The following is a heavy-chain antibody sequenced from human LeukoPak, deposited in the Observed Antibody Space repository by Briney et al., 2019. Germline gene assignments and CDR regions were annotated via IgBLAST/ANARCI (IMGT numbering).Heavy chain of an antibody. J-gene: IGHJ6*02. Sequence: GGSLRLSCAASGITLSSFAMSWVRQAPGTGLEWVSCFSGSGGSIYYADSVKGRFTISRDNSKNTLYLQMNSPRAEDTAVYYCAKFSPTPLLNYYYYGMDVWGQGTTVTVSS. V-gene: IGHV3-23*01. CDR1: GITLSSFA. CDR2: FSGSGGSI. CDR3: AKFSPTPLLNYYYYGMDV.